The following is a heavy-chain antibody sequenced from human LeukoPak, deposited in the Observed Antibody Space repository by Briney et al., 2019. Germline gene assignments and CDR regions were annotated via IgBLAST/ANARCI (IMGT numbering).Heavy chain of an antibody. CDR3: ARHVASAVAGTYRYYYMDV. CDR1: GYSFTSYW. CDR2: IYPGDSDT. J-gene: IGHJ6*03. Sequence: GESLKISCKGSGYSFTSYWIGWVRQMSGKGLEWMGIIYPGDSDTRYSPSFQGQVTISADKSISTAYLQWSSLKASHTAMYYCARHVASAVAGTYRYYYMDVWGKGTTVTVSS. D-gene: IGHD6-19*01. V-gene: IGHV5-51*01.